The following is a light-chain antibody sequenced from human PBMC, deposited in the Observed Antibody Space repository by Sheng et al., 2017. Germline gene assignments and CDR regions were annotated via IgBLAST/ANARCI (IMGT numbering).Light chain of an antibody. V-gene: IGKV3-11*01. CDR3: QQRGNWPIT. J-gene: IGKJ5*01. CDR2: DAF. Sequence: EIVLTQSPATLSLSPGERATLSCRASQTVSRYLAWYQQKPGQAPRLLIYDAFNRATGIPARFSGSGSGTDFTLTISSLEPEDFAVYYCQQRGNWPITFGQGTQLEIK. CDR1: QTVSRY.